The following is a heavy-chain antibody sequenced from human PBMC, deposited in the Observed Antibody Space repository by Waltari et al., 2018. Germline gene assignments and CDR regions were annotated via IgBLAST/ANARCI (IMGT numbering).Heavy chain of an antibody. D-gene: IGHD5-18*01. V-gene: IGHV3-66*02. CDR3: ARARDEHTAMVFFDL. J-gene: IGHJ4*02. CDR2: MYPPGRS. Sequence: DVQLAESGGGLVHPGGSLRLSCAASGFTVSSTHMSWVRQSPGKGLGWVSVMYPPGRSYNADAVEGRFSISRDISQNTVHLQMNNLRLEDTAIYYCARARDEHTAMVFFDLWGQGTVVTVSS. CDR1: GFTVSSTH.